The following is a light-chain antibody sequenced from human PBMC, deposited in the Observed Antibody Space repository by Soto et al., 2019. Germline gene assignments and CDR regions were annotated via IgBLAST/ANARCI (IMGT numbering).Light chain of an antibody. CDR2: GTS. V-gene: IGKV3-20*01. CDR1: QIVDSGY. J-gene: IGKJ5*01. CDR3: QQYDYSPIT. Sequence: EIVLTQSPGTLSLSPGDRATLSCRASQIVDSGYLAWYQQRPGQAPRLLIYGTSSRATGIPDRFSGSGSGTDFTLTISRLEPDDFPVYYCQQYDYSPITFGQWTRLDI.